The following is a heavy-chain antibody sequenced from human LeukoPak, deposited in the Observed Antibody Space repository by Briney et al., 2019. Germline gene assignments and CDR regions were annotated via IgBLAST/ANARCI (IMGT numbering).Heavy chain of an antibody. CDR2: ISYDGSNK. D-gene: IGHD6-13*01. V-gene: IGHV3-30-3*01. CDR3: ASGKIVAAWRELDY. J-gene: IGHJ4*02. CDR1: GFTFSSYA. Sequence: GGSLRLSCAASGFTFSSYAMHWVRQAPGKGLEWVAVISYDGSNKYYADSVKGRFTISRDNSKNTLYLQMNSLRAEDTAVYYCASGKIVAAWRELDYWGQGTLVTVSS.